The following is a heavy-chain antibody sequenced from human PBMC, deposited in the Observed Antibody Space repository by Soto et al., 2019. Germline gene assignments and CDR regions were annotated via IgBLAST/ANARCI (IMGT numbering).Heavy chain of an antibody. V-gene: IGHV1-2*02. CDR3: ARNPDYYDSSGYSQDFDY. D-gene: IGHD3-22*01. J-gene: IGHJ4*02. CDR1: GYTFTGYY. CDR2: INPNSGGT. Sequence: ASVKVSCKASGYTFTGYYMHWVRQAPGQGLEWMGWINPNSGGTNYAQKFQGRVTMTRDTSISTAYMELSRLRSDDTAVYYCARNPDYYDSSGYSQDFDYWGQGTLVTVSS.